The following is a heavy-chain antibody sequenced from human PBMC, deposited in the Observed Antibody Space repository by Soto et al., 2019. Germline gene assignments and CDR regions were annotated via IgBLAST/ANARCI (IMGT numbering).Heavy chain of an antibody. CDR2: IIPILGIA. J-gene: IGHJ6*02. D-gene: IGHD3-10*01. CDR3: ARVERPTMVRETRFDYYYYGMDV. V-gene: IGHV1-69*04. Sequence: EASVKVSCKSSGYPFTHYGITWIRQAPGQGLEWMGRIIPILGIANYAQKFQGRVTITADKSTSTAYMELSSLRSEDTAVYYCARVERPTMVRETRFDYYYYGMDVWGQGTTVTVSS. CDR1: GYPFTHYG.